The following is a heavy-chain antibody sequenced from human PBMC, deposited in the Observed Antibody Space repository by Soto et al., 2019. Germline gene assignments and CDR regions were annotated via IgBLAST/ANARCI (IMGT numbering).Heavy chain of an antibody. CDR2: VFNSETS. CDR3: ARMRVCGDVKRCYYGSGSYYEPLRYYYGMDV. Sequence: PSETLSLTCTVSGAPMNRYYWSWIRQPPGKALEWIGYVFNSETSKYNPSLRSRIAMSVDRSKNQFSLTMTSLTAADTAVYYCARMRVCGDVKRCYYGSGSYYEPLRYYYGMDVWGQGTTVTVSS. CDR1: GAPMNRYY. J-gene: IGHJ6*02. V-gene: IGHV4-59*01. D-gene: IGHD3-10*01.